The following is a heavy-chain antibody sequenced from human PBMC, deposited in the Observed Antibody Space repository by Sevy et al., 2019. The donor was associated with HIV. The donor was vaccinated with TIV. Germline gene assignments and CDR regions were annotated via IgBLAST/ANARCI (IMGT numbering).Heavy chain of an antibody. Sequence: GGSLRLSCAASGFTFSSYSMNWVRQAPGKGLEWVSSISSSSSYIYYADSVKGRFTISRDNAKNSLYLQMNSLRAEDTAVYYCARVQADIVVVPIDALDIWGQGTMVTVSS. CDR3: ARVQADIVVVPIDALDI. D-gene: IGHD2-2*01. CDR1: GFTFSSYS. CDR2: ISSSSSYI. V-gene: IGHV3-21*01. J-gene: IGHJ3*02.